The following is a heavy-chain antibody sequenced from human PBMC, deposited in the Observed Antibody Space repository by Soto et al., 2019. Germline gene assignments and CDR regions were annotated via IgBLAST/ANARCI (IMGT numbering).Heavy chain of an antibody. CDR1: GFIVSSNH. D-gene: IGHD4-4*01. V-gene: IGHV3-53*02. CDR2: IYTGGGT. Sequence: VQLVETGGGLIQPGGSLRLSCAASGFIVSSNHMSWVRQAPGKGLEWVSVIYTGGGTYYADSVKGRFTISRDNSEHTLYLQMNSLRAEDTAVYYCVRGATANTQPFDYWGRGTLVTVSS. J-gene: IGHJ4*02. CDR3: VRGATANTQPFDY.